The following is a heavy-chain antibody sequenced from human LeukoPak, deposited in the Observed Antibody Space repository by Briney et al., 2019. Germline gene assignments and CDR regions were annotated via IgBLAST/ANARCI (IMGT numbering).Heavy chain of an antibody. CDR1: GGSISRYY. CDR2: IYYSGGT. Sequence: SETLSLTCTVSGGSISRYYWSWIRQPPGKGLEWIGSIYYSGGTYYNPSLKSRVTISVDTSKNQFSLKLSSVTAADTAVYYCARSSGAFDCWGQGTLVTVSS. CDR3: ARSSGAFDC. D-gene: IGHD3-10*01. V-gene: IGHV4-59*05. J-gene: IGHJ4*02.